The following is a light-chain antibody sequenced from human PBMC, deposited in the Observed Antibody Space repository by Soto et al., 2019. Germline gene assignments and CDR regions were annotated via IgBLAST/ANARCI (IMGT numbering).Light chain of an antibody. CDR3: GTWDSSLSVHV. J-gene: IGLJ1*01. CDR1: SSHIGNNY. CDR2: DNN. V-gene: IGLV1-51*01. Sequence: QSVLTQPPSVSAAPGQKVTISCSGTSSHIGNNYVSWYQQLPGTAPKLLIYDNNKRPSGIPDRFSGSKSGTSATLGITGLQTGDEADYYCGTWDSSLSVHVFGTGTKLTVL.